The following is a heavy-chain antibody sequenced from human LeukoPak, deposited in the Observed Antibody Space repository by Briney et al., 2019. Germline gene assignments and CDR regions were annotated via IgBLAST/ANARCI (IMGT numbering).Heavy chain of an antibody. Sequence: SETLSLTCAVYGGSFSGYYWSWIRQPPGKGLVWIGEINHSGSTNYNPSLKSRVTISVDTSKNQFSLKLSSVTAADTAVYYCARQSGSYFRGAFDIWGQGTMVTVSS. CDR1: GGSFSGYY. CDR2: INHSGST. D-gene: IGHD1-26*01. V-gene: IGHV4-34*01. J-gene: IGHJ3*02. CDR3: ARQSGSYFRGAFDI.